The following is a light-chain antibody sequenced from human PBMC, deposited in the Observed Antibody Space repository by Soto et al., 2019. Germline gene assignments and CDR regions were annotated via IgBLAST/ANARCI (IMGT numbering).Light chain of an antibody. CDR3: QQYGRGT. V-gene: IGKV3-20*01. Sequence: EVVLTQSPATLSLSPGERATLSCRASQSVSSYLAWYQQKPGQAPRLLIYGASSRATGIPDRFSGSGSGTDFTLTISRLEPEDFAVYYCQQYGRGTFGQGTKVDIK. CDR1: QSVSSY. CDR2: GAS. J-gene: IGKJ1*01.